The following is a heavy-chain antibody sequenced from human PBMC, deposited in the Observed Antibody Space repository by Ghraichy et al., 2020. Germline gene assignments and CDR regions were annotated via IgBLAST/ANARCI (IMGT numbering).Heavy chain of an antibody. J-gene: IGHJ4*02. CDR3: ARDDNYYGSGSFDY. V-gene: IGHV3-48*02. D-gene: IGHD3-10*01. CDR1: GFTFNGYT. CDR2: ISSSSGTI. Sequence: GSLRLSCAASGFTFNGYTMNWVRQAPGKGLEWVSYISSSSGTISYTDSVKGRFTISRENAKNSLYLQMNSLRDEDTAVYYCARDDNYYGSGSFDYWGQGTLVTVPP.